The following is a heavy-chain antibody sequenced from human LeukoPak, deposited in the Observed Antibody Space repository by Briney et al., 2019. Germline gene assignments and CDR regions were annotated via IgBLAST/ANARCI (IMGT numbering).Heavy chain of an antibody. CDR3: ARGIYGSGRDWFDP. D-gene: IGHD3-10*01. J-gene: IGHJ5*02. CDR1: GGSISSYY. V-gene: IGHV4-59*12. Sequence: TPSETLSLTCTVSGGSISSYYWSWIRQPPGKGLEWIGSIYYSGSTYYNPSLKSRVTISVDTSKNQFSLKLSSVTAADTAVYYCARGIYGSGRDWFDPWGQGTLVTVSS. CDR2: IYYSGST.